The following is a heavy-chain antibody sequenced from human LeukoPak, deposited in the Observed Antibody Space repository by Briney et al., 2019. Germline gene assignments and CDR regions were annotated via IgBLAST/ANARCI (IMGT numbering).Heavy chain of an antibody. D-gene: IGHD5-18*01. CDR2: IYSDGRI. J-gene: IGHJ4*02. CDR1: GFTVSSNY. CDR3: ARESGYSYGLAGFFDY. V-gene: IGHV3-53*01. Sequence: PGGSLRLSCAASGFTVSSNYMSWVRQAPGKGLEWVSGIYSDGRIHAADSVKGRFTISRGDSKNTLSLQMNSLRAEDTAVYYCARESGYSYGLAGFFDYWGQGTLVTVSS.